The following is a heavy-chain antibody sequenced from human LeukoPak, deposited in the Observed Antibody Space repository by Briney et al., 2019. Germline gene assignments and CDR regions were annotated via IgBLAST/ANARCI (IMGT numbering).Heavy chain of an antibody. Sequence: GRSLRLSCAASGFTFSSYGMHWVRQAPGKGLEWVAVLWYDGSNKYYADSVKGRFTISRDNSKNTLYLQMNSLRAEDTAVYYCARDGPWKYSSGWYSYFVYWGQGTLVTVSS. CDR2: LWYDGSNK. J-gene: IGHJ4*02. V-gene: IGHV3-33*01. D-gene: IGHD6-19*01. CDR3: ARDGPWKYSSGWYSYFVY. CDR1: GFTFSSYG.